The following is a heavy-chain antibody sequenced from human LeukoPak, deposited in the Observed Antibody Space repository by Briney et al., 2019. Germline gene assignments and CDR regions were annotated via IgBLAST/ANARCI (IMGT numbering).Heavy chain of an antibody. CDR2: INPNSGGT. CDR1: GYTFTGYY. D-gene: IGHD5-12*01. Sequence: ASVNVSCNASGYTFTGYYMHWVRQAPGQGLEWMGWINPNSGGTNYAQKFQGRVTMTRDTSISTAYMELSRLRSDDTAVYYCASPTYRGYGDSLDYWGQGTLVTVSS. CDR3: ASPTYRGYGDSLDY. V-gene: IGHV1-2*02. J-gene: IGHJ4*02.